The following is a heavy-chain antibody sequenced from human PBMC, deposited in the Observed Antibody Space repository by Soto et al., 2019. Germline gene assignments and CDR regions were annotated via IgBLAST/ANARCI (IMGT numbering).Heavy chain of an antibody. CDR3: ARRYNWNDVWYFDY. Sequence: GESLKISCKGSGYSFTSYWIGWVRQMPGKGLEWMGIIYPADSGTRYSPSFQGQVTISADKSISTAYLQWSRLKASDTAMYYCARRYNWNDVWYFDYWGQGTLVTVS. CDR1: GYSFTSYW. CDR2: IYPADSGT. D-gene: IGHD1-20*01. J-gene: IGHJ4*02. V-gene: IGHV5-51*01.